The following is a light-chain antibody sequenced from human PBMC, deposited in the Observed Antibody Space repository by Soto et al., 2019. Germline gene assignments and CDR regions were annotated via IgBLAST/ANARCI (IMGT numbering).Light chain of an antibody. V-gene: IGKV1-39*01. CDR2: AAS. Sequence: DIQMTQSPSSLSASVGDRVIVTCRASQSIANYLNWYQQKPGTAPNLLIYAASSLQSGVPSRFSGSGSGTDFTLTISSLQPEDFATHTCQQSYDSPWTFGQGTKVEVK. CDR3: QQSYDSPWT. J-gene: IGKJ1*01. CDR1: QSIANY.